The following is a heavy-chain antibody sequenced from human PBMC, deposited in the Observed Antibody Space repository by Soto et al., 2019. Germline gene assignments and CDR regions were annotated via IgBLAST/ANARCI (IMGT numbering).Heavy chain of an antibody. CDR2: IWYDGSNK. J-gene: IGHJ3*02. CDR1: GFTFSSYG. CDR3: AKDRTRSPPIDAFDI. V-gene: IGHV3-33*06. Sequence: PGGSLRLSCAASGFTFSSYGMHWVRQAPGKGLEWVAVIWYDGSNKYYADSVKGRFTISRDNSKNTLYQQMNSLRAEDTAVYYCAKDRTRSPPIDAFDIWGQGTMVTVS.